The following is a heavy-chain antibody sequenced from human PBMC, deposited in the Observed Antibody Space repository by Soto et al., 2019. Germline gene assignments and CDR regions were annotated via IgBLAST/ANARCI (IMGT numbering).Heavy chain of an antibody. CDR3: ASPGGYSSSREFDY. V-gene: IGHV3-30-3*01. D-gene: IGHD6-6*01. CDR2: ISYDGSNK. CDR1: GFTFSSYA. J-gene: IGHJ4*02. Sequence: GGSLRLSCAASGFTFSSYAMHWVRQAPGKGLEWVAVISYDGSNKYYADSVKGRFTISRDNSKNTLYLQMNSLRAEDTAVYYCASPGGYSSSREFDYWGQGTLVTVSS.